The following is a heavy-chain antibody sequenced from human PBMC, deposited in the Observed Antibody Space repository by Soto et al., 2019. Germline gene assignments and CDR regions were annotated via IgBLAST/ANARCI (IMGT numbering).Heavy chain of an antibody. CDR3: ARALTTVTLFDP. J-gene: IGHJ5*02. Sequence: QVQLQESGPGLVKPSQTLSLTCTVSGGSISSGGYYWSWIRQHPGKGLEWMGYIYYSGSTHYTPSLKSRVTISVDASKNQFSLKLSSVTAADSAVYYCARALTTVTLFDPWGQGTLVTVSS. CDR2: IYYSGST. V-gene: IGHV4-31*03. D-gene: IGHD4-17*01. CDR1: GGSISSGGYY.